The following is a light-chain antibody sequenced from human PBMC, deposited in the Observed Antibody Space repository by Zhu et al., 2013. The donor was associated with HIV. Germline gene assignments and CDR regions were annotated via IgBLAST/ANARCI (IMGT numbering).Light chain of an antibody. V-gene: IGKV1-5*03. CDR2: RAS. CDR1: QSIGNW. CDR3: QQYSNYPWT. Sequence: DIQVTQSPSTLSTSVGDRVTITCRANQSIGNWLAWYQQKPGKAPKLLIYRASGLQSGVPSSFSGSGSGTHFTLTISCLQSEDFGIYYCQQYSNYPWTFGQGTKVE. J-gene: IGKJ1*01.